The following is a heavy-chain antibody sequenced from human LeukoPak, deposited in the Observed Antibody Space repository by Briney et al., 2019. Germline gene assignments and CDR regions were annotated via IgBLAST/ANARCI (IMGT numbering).Heavy chain of an antibody. D-gene: IGHD5-18*01. CDR2: ICTTGRT. V-gene: IGHV4-4*07. CDR3: ARSGYTLSAYHSDF. Sequence: KPSETLSLTCDVSGVSIQSYWWSWVRKRAGKGLEWIGRICTTGRTNYSPSFQSRVTMSIDVSSNQFSLTLRSVTAADTAVYYCARSGYTLSAYHSDFWGQGAPVPVYS. J-gene: IGHJ4*02. CDR1: GVSIQSYW.